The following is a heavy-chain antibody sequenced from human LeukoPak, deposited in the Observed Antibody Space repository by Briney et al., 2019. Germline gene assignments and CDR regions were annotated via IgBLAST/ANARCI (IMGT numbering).Heavy chain of an antibody. V-gene: IGHV3-23*01. CDR2: ISGSGGST. CDR3: AKVPVGAFDY. Sequence: PGGSLRLSCAASGFSFSSYAMSWVRQAPGKRLEWVSVISGSGGSTYYADSVKGRFTISRDNSKTALYLQMDSLRADDTAVYYCAKVPVGAFDYWGQGTLVTVSS. CDR1: GFSFSSYA. J-gene: IGHJ4*02. D-gene: IGHD1-26*01.